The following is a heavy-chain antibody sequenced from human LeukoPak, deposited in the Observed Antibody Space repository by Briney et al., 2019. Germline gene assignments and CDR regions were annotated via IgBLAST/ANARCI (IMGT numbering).Heavy chain of an antibody. V-gene: IGHV4-59*01. D-gene: IGHD3-3*01. J-gene: IGHJ5*02. Sequence: SETLSLTCTVSGGSISSSYWSWIRQPPGKGLEWIGYIYYSGSTNYNPSLKSRVTISVDTSKNQFSLKLSSVTAADTAVYYCARYHYDFWSGYSKWFAPWGQGTLVTVSS. CDR1: GGSISSSY. CDR3: ARYHYDFWSGYSKWFAP. CDR2: IYYSGST.